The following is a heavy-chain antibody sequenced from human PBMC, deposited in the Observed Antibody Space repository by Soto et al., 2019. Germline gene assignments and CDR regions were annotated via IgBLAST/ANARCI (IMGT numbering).Heavy chain of an antibody. D-gene: IGHD3-10*01. CDR3: ASFDGTLVRGGRSSPYEMDV. CDR1: GGTFNNYA. J-gene: IGHJ6*02. CDR2: IIPTFGTG. V-gene: IGHV1-69*01. Sequence: QVLLVQSGPEVKKPGSSVKVSCKASGGTFNNYAINWVRQAPGKGLEWMGGIIPTFGTGNHSQQFQGRVTITADESTTTAYMELNSLRSEDTAIYYCASFDGTLVRGGRSSPYEMDVWCQGTTVIVSS.